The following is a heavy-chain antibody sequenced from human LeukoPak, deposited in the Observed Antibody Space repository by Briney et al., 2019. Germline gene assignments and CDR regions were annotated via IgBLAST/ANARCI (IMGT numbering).Heavy chain of an antibody. CDR3: ASLKNYYDSSGYLVTDAFDI. CDR2: INPSGGST. Sequence: ASVKVSCKASGYTFTSYYMHWVRQAPGQGLEWMGIINPSGGSTNYAQKFQGRVTMTSDKSTGTVYMELSSLRSEDTAVYYCASLKNYYDSSGYLVTDAFDIWGQGTMVTVSS. CDR1: GYTFTSYY. V-gene: IGHV1-46*01. J-gene: IGHJ3*02. D-gene: IGHD3-22*01.